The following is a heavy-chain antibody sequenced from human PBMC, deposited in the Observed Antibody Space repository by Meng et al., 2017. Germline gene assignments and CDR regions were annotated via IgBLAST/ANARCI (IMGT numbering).Heavy chain of an antibody. Sequence: VQVVQSGAEVKKPGASVKVSCKASEYTFTSYAMHWVRQAPGQRLEWMGWINAGNGNTKYSQKFQGRVTITRDTSASTAYMELSSLRSEDTAVYYCARDRIVATTLGRGYYFDYWGQGTLVTVSS. CDR2: INAGNGNT. D-gene: IGHD5-12*01. J-gene: IGHJ4*02. CDR1: EYTFTSYA. V-gene: IGHV1-3*01. CDR3: ARDRIVATTLGRGYYFDY.